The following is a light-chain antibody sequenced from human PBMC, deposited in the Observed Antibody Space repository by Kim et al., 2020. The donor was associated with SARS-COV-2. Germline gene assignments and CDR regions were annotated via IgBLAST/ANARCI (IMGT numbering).Light chain of an antibody. V-gene: IGLV3-1*01. J-gene: IGLJ2*01. CDR3: QAWDSSTAV. CDR1: KLGDKY. Sequence: MSPGQTASITCSGDKLGDKYACWYQQKPGQSPVLVIYQDSKRPSGIPERFSGSNSGNTATLTISGTQAMDEADYYCQAWDSSTAVFGGGTKLTVL. CDR2: QDS.